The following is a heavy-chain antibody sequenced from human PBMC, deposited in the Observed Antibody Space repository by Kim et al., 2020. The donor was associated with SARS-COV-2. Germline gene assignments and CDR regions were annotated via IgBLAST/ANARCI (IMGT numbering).Heavy chain of an antibody. J-gene: IGHJ6*02. D-gene: IGHD6-19*01. CDR3: ARHTGSGWLRRGMDV. Sequence: SETLSLTCTVSGGSISSSSYYWGWIRQPPGKGLEWIGSIYYSGSTYYNPSLKSRVTISVDTSKNQFSLKLSSVTAADTAVYYCARHTGSGWLRRGMDVWGQGTTVTVSS. V-gene: IGHV4-39*01. CDR1: GGSISSSSYY. CDR2: IYYSGST.